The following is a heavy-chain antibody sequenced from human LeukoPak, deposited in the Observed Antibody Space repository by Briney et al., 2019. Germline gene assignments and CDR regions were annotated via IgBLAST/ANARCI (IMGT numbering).Heavy chain of an antibody. CDR3: AKILGGSHYLYVDV. CDR2: IEYGGTNK. J-gene: IGHJ6*03. Sequence: GGSLRLSCAASGFIFSSYGIHWVRQAPGKGLEWVAFIEYGGTNKHYAASVQGRFSISRDNSKNTLYLQMNSLRTEDTAVYYCAKILGGSHYLYVDVWGKGTTVTVSS. V-gene: IGHV3-30*02. D-gene: IGHD2-15*01. CDR1: GFIFSSYG.